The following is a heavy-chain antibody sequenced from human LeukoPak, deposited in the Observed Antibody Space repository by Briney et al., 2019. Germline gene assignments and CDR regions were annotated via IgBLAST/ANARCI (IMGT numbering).Heavy chain of an antibody. Sequence: SETLSLTCTVSGGSISYYYWSWIRQSPGRGREGIGYIYYSGTTNYNPSLKSRVTISVDTSKNQFSLQLRSVTAADTAVYYCAREDPQTTVPEGMDVWGQGTTVTASS. D-gene: IGHD4-17*01. CDR1: GGSISYYY. V-gene: IGHV4-59*01. J-gene: IGHJ6*02. CDR3: AREDPQTTVPEGMDV. CDR2: IYYSGTT.